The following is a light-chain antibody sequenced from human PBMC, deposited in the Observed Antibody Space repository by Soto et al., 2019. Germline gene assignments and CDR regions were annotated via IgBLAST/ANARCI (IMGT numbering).Light chain of an antibody. CDR3: QQANSFPRT. J-gene: IGKJ1*01. CDR2: TAS. V-gene: IGKV1-12*01. Sequence: DIQMTQSPSPLSASVGDRVTITCRASQAIGSWLAWYQQKPGKAPKLLIYTASSLQSGVPSRFSGSGSGTDFTPTISSLQPEDVATYYCQQANSFPRTLGQGTKVDIK. CDR1: QAIGSW.